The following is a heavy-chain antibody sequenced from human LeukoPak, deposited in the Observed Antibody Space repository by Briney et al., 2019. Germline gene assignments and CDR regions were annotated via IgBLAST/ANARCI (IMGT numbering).Heavy chain of an antibody. D-gene: IGHD3-16*02. V-gene: IGHV3-23*01. J-gene: IGHJ4*02. Sequence: GGSLRLSCAASGFTFSTYAMSWVRQAPGKGLEWVSSISGSGSSTSYADSVKGLFTISRDNSKNTLDLQMNSLRAEDTAIYYCAKGSLRLGELSSWTLDYWGQGTLVTVSS. CDR2: ISGSGSST. CDR1: GFTFSTYA. CDR3: AKGSLRLGELSSWTLDY.